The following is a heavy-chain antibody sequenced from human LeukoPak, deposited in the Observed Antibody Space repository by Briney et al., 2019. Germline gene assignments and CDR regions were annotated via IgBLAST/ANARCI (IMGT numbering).Heavy chain of an antibody. J-gene: IGHJ4*02. D-gene: IGHD1-26*01. CDR2: IYYSGST. Sequence: SETLSLTCTVSGGSVSSGSYYWSWIRQPPGKGLEWIGYIYYSGSTNYNPSLKSRVTISVDTSKNQFSLKLSSVTAADTAVYYCARDSRGRKSTTDDYWGQGTLVTVSS. CDR1: GGSVSSGSYY. CDR3: ARDSRGRKSTTDDY. V-gene: IGHV4-61*01.